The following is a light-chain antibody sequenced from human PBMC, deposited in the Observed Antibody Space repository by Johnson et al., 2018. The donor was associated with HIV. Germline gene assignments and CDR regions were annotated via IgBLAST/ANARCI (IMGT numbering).Light chain of an antibody. V-gene: IGLV1-51*02. J-gene: IGLJ1*01. CDR3: GTWNSSLSAHNYV. CDR1: NSNIGNNY. CDR2: ENN. Sequence: SVLTQPPSVSAAPGQKVNISCSGSNSNIGNNYVSWYQHLPGTTPKLLIYENNKRPSGIPDRFSGSKSGTSATLGITGLQTGDEAAYYCGTWNSSLSAHNYVFGTGTEVTVL.